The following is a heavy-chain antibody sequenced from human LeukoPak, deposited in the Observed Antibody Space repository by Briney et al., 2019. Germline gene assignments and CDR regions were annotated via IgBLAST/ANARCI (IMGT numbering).Heavy chain of an antibody. V-gene: IGHV1-8*01. CDR2: MNPNSGNT. J-gene: IGHJ6*03. Sequence: GASVKVSCKASGYTFTNYDINWVRQATGQGLEWMGWMNPNSGNTGYAQKFQGRVTMTKNTSITTAYMDLSSLTSEDTAVYYCARALSWTTESYYYMDVWGEGTTVTVSS. CDR3: ARALSWTTESYYYMDV. CDR1: GYTFTNYD. D-gene: IGHD3/OR15-3a*01.